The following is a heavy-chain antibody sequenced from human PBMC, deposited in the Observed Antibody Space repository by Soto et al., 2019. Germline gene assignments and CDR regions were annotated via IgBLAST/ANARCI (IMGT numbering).Heavy chain of an antibody. CDR2: IIPFIGTA. CDR1: GGTFSSYA. CDR3: ARVVMTPVTASYYYGMDV. D-gene: IGHD4-4*01. Sequence: QVQLVQSGAEVKKPGSSVTVSCKASGGTFSSYAISWVRQAPGQGLEWMGWIIPFIGTATYAQKFQGRVTITADESTSTADMELTSLRSEDTAVYYCARVVMTPVTASYYYGMDVWGQGTTVTFSS. J-gene: IGHJ6*02. V-gene: IGHV1-69*01.